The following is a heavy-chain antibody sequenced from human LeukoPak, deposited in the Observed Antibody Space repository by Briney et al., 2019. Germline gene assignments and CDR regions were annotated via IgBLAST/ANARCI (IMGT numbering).Heavy chain of an antibody. D-gene: IGHD6-19*01. CDR1: GFTFSSYA. CDR2: ISGSGGST. Sequence: GGSLRLSCAASGFTFSSYAMSWVRQAPGKGLEWVSAISGSGGSTYYADSEKGRFTISRDNSKNTLYLQMNSLRAEDTAVYYCAKDRTSSGWSYYFDYWGQGTLVTVSS. CDR3: AKDRTSSGWSYYFDY. J-gene: IGHJ4*02. V-gene: IGHV3-23*01.